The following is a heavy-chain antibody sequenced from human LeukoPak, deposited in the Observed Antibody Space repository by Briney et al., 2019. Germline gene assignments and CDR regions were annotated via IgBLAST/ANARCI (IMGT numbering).Heavy chain of an antibody. CDR2: IYYSGST. J-gene: IGHJ3*02. CDR3: ARLTGLVPPDSFDI. D-gene: IGHD6-19*01. Sequence: PSETLSLTCTVSGGSISSYYWSWIRQPPGKGLEWIGYIYYSGSTNYNPSLKSRVTISVDTSKNQFSLKLSSVTAADTAVYYCARLTGLVPPDSFDIWGQGTMVTVSS. V-gene: IGHV4-59*08. CDR1: GGSISSYY.